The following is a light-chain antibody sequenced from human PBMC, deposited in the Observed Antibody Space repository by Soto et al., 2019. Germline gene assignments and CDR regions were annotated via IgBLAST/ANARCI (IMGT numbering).Light chain of an antibody. V-gene: IGKV2-30*01. Sequence: EVVMTQSPLSLPVTLGQPAPISCRSSQSLLYSDGNTYLNGFQQRPGQSPRRLIHKVSNRDSGVPDRFSGIGSGTDFTLKISRVEAEDVGVYYFMQGTHWALTFGPGTEVDIK. CDR1: QSLLYSDGNTY. CDR2: KVS. J-gene: IGKJ3*01. CDR3: MQGTHWALT.